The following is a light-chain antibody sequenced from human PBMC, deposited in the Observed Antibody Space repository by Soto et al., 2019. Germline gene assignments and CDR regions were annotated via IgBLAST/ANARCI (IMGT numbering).Light chain of an antibody. CDR2: DVS. Sequence: QSALTQPASVSGSPGQSITISCTGTSSDVGGYNYVSWYQQHPGKAPKLMIYDVSNRPSGVSNRFSGSKSGNTASLTISGLQAEDEADYYCSSYTSSFRVFGTGTKVTVL. V-gene: IGLV2-14*01. CDR3: SSYTSSFRV. J-gene: IGLJ1*01. CDR1: SSDVGGYNY.